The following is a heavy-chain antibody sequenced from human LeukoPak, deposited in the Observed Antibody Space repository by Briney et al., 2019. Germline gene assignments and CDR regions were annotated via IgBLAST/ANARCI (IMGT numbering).Heavy chain of an antibody. CDR1: GGPISSSYC. J-gene: IGHJ4*02. D-gene: IGHD3-22*01. CDR2: IHYSGST. V-gene: IGHV4-39*01. CDR3: ARLPYSHYSDSSGYFDH. Sequence: SETLSLTCTVSGGPISSSYCWGWIRQTPGRRLEWIGSIHYSGSTYYNPSLKSRVTISVDTSRNQFSLKLRSVTAADTAVYYCARLPYSHYSDSSGYFDHWGQGTLFTVSS.